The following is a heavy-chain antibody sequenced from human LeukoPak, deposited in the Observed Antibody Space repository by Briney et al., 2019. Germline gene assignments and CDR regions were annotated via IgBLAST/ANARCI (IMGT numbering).Heavy chain of an antibody. D-gene: IGHD3-22*01. J-gene: IGHJ4*02. CDR3: ARATYYYDSSGYRTNFDH. CDR2: INPNSGGT. CDR1: GYTFIDYY. V-gene: IGHV1-2*02. Sequence: ASVKVSCKASGYTFIDYYMHWVRQAPGQGLEWMGWINPNSGGTKYAQKFQGRVTMTRDTSISTAYMELSGVRYDDTAVYYCARATYYYDSSGYRTNFDHWGQGTLVTVSS.